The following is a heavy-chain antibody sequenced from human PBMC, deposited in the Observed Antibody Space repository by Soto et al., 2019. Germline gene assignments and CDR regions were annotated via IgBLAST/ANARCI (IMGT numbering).Heavy chain of an antibody. CDR2: ISSDGTSR. D-gene: IGHD4-4*01. CDR3: GKVRVKDYYYYAMDV. CDR1: GFTFSSYG. Sequence: PGGSLRLSCAASGFTFSSYGMHWVRQAPGKGLEWVAVISSDGTSRFYADSVKGRFTISRDNSKNTLYLQMNSLRAEDTAMYYCGKVRVKDYYYYAMDVWGQGTTVTVSS. V-gene: IGHV3-30*18. J-gene: IGHJ6*02.